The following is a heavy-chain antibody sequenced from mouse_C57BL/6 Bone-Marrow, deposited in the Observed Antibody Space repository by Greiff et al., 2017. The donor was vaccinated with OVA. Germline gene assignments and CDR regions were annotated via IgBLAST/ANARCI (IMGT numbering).Heavy chain of an antibody. CDR2: ISSGSSTI. J-gene: IGHJ1*03. CDR3: ARGVTTPSWYCDV. Sequence: EVQVVESGGGLVKPGGSLKLSCAASGFTFSDYGMHWVRQAPEKGLEWVAYISSGSSTIYYADTVKGRFTISRDNAKNTLFLQMTSLRSEDTAMYYCARGVTTPSWYCDVWGTGTTVTVSS. V-gene: IGHV5-17*01. CDR1: GFTFSDYG. D-gene: IGHD2-2*01.